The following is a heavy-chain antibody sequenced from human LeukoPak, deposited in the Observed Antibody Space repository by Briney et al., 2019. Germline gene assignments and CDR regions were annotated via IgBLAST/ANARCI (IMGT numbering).Heavy chain of an antibody. CDR3: ARLRWQLVGPYFDY. CDR1: GDAISTYY. D-gene: IGHD1-26*01. J-gene: IGHJ4*02. Sequence: SETLSLTCSFSGDAISTYYWSWIRQSPGKGLEWIGHIYSSGNTDYNSSLKSRVTISVDTSKSQFSLRLSSVTATDTAVYYCARLRWQLVGPYFDYWGQGILVTVSS. V-gene: IGHV4-59*01. CDR2: IYSSGNT.